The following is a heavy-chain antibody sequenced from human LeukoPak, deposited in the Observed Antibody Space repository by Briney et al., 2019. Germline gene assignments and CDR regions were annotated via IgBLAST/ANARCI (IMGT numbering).Heavy chain of an antibody. J-gene: IGHJ4*02. D-gene: IGHD6-13*01. CDR1: GFTFSSYW. Sequence: GGSLRLSCAASGFTFSSYWMSWVRQAPGKGLEWVANIKQDGSEKYYVDSVKGRFTISRDNAKNSLYLQMNSLRAEDTAVYYCARDQFAVQYSSSWYCDYWGQGTLVTVSS. V-gene: IGHV3-7*01. CDR2: IKQDGSEK. CDR3: ARDQFAVQYSSSWYCDY.